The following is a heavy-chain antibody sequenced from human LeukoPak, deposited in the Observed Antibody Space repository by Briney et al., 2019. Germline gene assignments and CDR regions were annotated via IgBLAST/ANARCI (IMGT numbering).Heavy chain of an antibody. J-gene: IGHJ6*03. CDR3: AKAPGYCSGGSCYRDDYYYYYMDV. Sequence: QPGGSLRLSCAASGFTFSSYWMHWVRQAPGKGLVWVSRINSDGSNTNYADSVKGRFTISRDNSKNTLYLQMNSLRAEDTAVYYCAKAPGYCSGGSCYRDDYYYYYMDVWGKGTTVTVSS. V-gene: IGHV3-74*01. D-gene: IGHD2-15*01. CDR1: GFTFSSYW. CDR2: INSDGSNT.